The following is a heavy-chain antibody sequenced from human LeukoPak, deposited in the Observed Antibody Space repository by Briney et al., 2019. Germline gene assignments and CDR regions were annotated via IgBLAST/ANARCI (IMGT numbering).Heavy chain of an antibody. CDR1: GFTFSSYW. V-gene: IGHV3-7*01. D-gene: IGHD2-15*01. J-gene: IGHJ3*02. Sequence: GGSLRLSCAASGFTFSSYWMSWVRQAPGKGLEWVANIKQDGSEKYYVDSVKGRFTISRDNAENSLYLQMNSLRAEDTAVYYCARVPVCSGGSCYSVYTFDIWGQGTMVTVTS. CDR3: ARVPVCSGGSCYSVYTFDI. CDR2: IKQDGSEK.